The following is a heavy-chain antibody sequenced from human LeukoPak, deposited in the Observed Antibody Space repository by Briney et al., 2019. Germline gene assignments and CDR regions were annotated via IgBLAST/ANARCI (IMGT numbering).Heavy chain of an antibody. CDR1: GFTFRSYG. J-gene: IGHJ4*02. Sequence: PGGSLRLSCVASGFTFRSYGMHGVRQAPAKGLEWVAVIWHDGSNEYYADSVKGRFTISRDSSKNTLYLQMNSLRAEDTAVYYCARAAPGYSYGYHYFDYWGQGTLVTVSS. CDR3: ARAAPGYSYGYHYFDY. CDR2: IWHDGSNE. D-gene: IGHD5-18*01. V-gene: IGHV3-33*01.